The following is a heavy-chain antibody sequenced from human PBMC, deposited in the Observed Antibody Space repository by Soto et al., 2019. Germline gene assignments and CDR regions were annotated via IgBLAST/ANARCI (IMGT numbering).Heavy chain of an antibody. Sequence: GGSLRLSCAASGFTFSSYAMHWVRQAPGKGLEWVAVISYDGSSKYYADSVKGRFTISRDNSKNTLYLQMNSLRAEDTAVYYCAREGKGSGYNNWFDPWGQGTLVTVSS. CDR2: ISYDGSSK. J-gene: IGHJ5*02. V-gene: IGHV3-30-3*01. CDR1: GFTFSSYA. D-gene: IGHD5-12*01. CDR3: AREGKGSGYNNWFDP.